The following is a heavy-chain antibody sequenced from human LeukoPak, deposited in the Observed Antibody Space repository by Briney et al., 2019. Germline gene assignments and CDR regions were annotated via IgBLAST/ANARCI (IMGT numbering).Heavy chain of an antibody. D-gene: IGHD3-16*02. CDR3: ARGRGDYIWGSYRYFDY. CDR1: GGSFSGYY. V-gene: IGHV4-34*01. J-gene: IGHJ4*02. CDR2: INHSGST. Sequence: TSETLSLTCAVYGGSFSGYYWSWIRQPPGKGLEWIGEINHSGSTNYNPSLKSRVTISVDTSKNQFSLKLSSVTAADTAVYYCARGRGDYIWGSYRYFDYWGQGTLVTVSS.